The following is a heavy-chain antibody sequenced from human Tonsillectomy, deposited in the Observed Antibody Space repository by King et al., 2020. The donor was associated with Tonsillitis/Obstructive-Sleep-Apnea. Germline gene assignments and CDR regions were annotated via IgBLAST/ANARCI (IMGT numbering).Heavy chain of an antibody. CDR1: GYTFTGYY. CDR3: ARVGKSALWY. Sequence: QLVQSGAEVKKPGASVKVSCKASGYTFTGYYMYWVRQAPGQGLEWMGWINPNSGGTKYAQKFQGRVTMTRDTSISTAYMELSRLRSDDTAVYYCARVGKSALWYWGQGTLVTVSS. CDR2: INPNSGGT. D-gene: IGHD3-10*01. J-gene: IGHJ4*02. V-gene: IGHV1-2*02.